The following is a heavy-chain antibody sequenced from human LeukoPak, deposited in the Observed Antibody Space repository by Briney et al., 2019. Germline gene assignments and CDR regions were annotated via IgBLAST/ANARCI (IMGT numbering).Heavy chain of an antibody. D-gene: IGHD5-18*01. CDR2: ITPILGIA. CDR3: ARAGELLWFGMDV. V-gene: IGHV1-69*04. Sequence: SVKVSCKASGGTFSSYAISWVRQAPGQGLEWMGRITPILGIANYAQKFQGRVTITADKSTSTAYMELSSLRSEDTAVYYCARAGELLWFGMDVWGQGTTVTVSS. CDR1: GGTFSSYA. J-gene: IGHJ6*02.